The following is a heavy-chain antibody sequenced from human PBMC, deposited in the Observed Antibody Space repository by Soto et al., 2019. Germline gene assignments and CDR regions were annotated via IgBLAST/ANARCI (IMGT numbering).Heavy chain of an antibody. Sequence: QVQLVQSGADVKKPGASVKVSCKASGYTFTTYPMHWVRQAPGHRLEWMGWINAGNGNTEYSQKFQGRVTITRDTYATTVYMELSSLRSEATAVYYCARNDRTSSWCPDYWGQGTLVTVSS. V-gene: IGHV1-3*01. CDR2: INAGNGNT. J-gene: IGHJ4*02. CDR1: GYTFTTYP. D-gene: IGHD6-13*01. CDR3: ARNDRTSSWCPDY.